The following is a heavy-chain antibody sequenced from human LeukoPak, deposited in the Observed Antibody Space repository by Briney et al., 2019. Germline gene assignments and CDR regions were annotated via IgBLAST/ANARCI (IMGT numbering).Heavy chain of an antibody. CDR2: IYYSGST. V-gene: IGHV4-31*03. J-gene: IGHJ3*02. CDR3: AKNAAYDILHPNGAFDI. CDR1: GGSISSGGYY. Sequence: SETLSLTCTVSGGSISSGGYYWSWIRQHPGKGLVWIGYIYYSGSTYYNPSLKSRVTISVDTSKNQFSLKLSSVTAADTAVYFFAKNAAYDILHPNGAFDIWGQGTMVTVSS. D-gene: IGHD3-9*01.